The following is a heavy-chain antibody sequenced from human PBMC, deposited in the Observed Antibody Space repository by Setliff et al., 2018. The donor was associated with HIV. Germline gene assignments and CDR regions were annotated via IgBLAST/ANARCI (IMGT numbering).Heavy chain of an antibody. D-gene: IGHD6-19*01. Sequence: SETLSLTCTVSGGSISSSSYYWGWIRQPPGKGLEWIGSIYYSGSTYYSPSLKSRVTISVDTSKNQFSLKLNSVTAADTAVYYCARDYGYSSGWYGDYYYYGMDVWGQGTTVTVSS. J-gene: IGHJ6*02. CDR2: IYYSGST. V-gene: IGHV4-39*07. CDR1: GGSISSSSYY. CDR3: ARDYGYSSGWYGDYYYYGMDV.